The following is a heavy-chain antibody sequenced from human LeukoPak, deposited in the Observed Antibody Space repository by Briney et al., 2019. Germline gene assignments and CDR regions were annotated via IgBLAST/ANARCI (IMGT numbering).Heavy chain of an antibody. V-gene: IGHV1-69*04. D-gene: IGHD3-22*01. CDR2: IIPILGIA. Sequence: ASVKVSCKASGGTFSSYATSWVRQAPGQGLEWMGRIIPILGIANYAQEFQGRVTTTADKSTSTAYMELSSLRSEDTAVYYCARVGRNYYDSSGYLNPPYFDYWGQGTLVTVSS. CDR3: ARVGRNYYDSSGYLNPPYFDY. J-gene: IGHJ4*02. CDR1: GGTFSSYA.